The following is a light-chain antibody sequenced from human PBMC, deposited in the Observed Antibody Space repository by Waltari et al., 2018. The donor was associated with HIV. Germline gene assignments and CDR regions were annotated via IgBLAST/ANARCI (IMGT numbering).Light chain of an antibody. J-gene: IGKJ4*01. Sequence: IQMTQSPSTLSASVGDRVAITCRASQTISDWLAWYQQKPGKAPKLLIYKATNLQSGVPSRFSGGGSGTEFTLTISSLQPDDFATDYCQQYNSFSLTFGGGTKGESK. CDR3: QQYNSFSLT. CDR2: KAT. V-gene: IGKV1-5*03. CDR1: QTISDW.